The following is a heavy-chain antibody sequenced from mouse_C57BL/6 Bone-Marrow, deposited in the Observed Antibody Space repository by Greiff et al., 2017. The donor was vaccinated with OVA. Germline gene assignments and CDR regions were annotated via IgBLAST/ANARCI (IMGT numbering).Heavy chain of an antibody. CDR1: GYTFTSYW. CDR3: ARGLYGLYYFDY. Sequence: QVQLQQPGAELVRPGTSVKLSCKASGYTFTSYWMHWVKQRPGQGLEWIGVIDPSDSYTNYNQKFKGKATLTVDTSSSTAYMQLSSLTSEDSAVYYCARGLYGLYYFDYWGQGTTLTVSS. J-gene: IGHJ2*01. V-gene: IGHV1-59*01. CDR2: IDPSDSYT. D-gene: IGHD2-10*02.